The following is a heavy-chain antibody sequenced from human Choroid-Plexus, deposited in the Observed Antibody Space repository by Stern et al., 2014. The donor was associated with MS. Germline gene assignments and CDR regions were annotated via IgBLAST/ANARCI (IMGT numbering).Heavy chain of an antibody. Sequence: VQLVESGGGVVQPGRPLRLSCVASGFTLGSRAMHWVRQAPGTGLEWVAGVSYDGSNKYYADSVKGHFTISRDKSQNTLYMQMISLRPEDTAVYYCAKDRQYLTYFFDHWGQGSLVTVSS. J-gene: IGHJ5*02. V-gene: IGHV3-30*18. CDR2: VSYDGSNK. CDR3: AKDRQYLTYFFDH. D-gene: IGHD2/OR15-2a*01. CDR1: GFTLGSRA.